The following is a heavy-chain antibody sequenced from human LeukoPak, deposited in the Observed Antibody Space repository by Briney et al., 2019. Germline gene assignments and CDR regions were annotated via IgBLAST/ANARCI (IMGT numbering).Heavy chain of an antibody. Sequence: SEALSLTCTVSGGSMSSYYWSWIRQPPGRGLEWIGYIYYSGSTNYNPSLKSRVTISVDTSKNQFSLKLSSVTAADTAVYYCARSRREGLLTYYYYYMDVWGKGTTVTVSS. CDR1: GGSMSSYY. CDR2: IYYSGST. J-gene: IGHJ6*03. D-gene: IGHD1-26*01. CDR3: ARSRREGLLTYYYYYMDV. V-gene: IGHV4-59*01.